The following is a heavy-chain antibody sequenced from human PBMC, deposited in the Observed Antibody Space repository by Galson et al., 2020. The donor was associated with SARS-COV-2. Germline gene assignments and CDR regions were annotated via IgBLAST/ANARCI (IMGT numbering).Heavy chain of an antibody. D-gene: IGHD3-3*01. CDR1: GGSISSYY. V-gene: IGHV4-59*01. CDR2: IYYSGST. CDR3: ARGITIFGVVDTYDY. Sequence: ETSETRSLTCTVSGGSISSYYWSWIRQPPGKGLEWIGYIYYSGSTNYNPSLKSRVTISVDTSKNQFSLKLSSVTAADTAVYYCARGITIFGVVDTYDYWGQGTLVTVSS. J-gene: IGHJ4*02.